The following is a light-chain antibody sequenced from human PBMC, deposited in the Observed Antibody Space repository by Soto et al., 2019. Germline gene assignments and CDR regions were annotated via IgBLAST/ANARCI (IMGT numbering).Light chain of an antibody. CDR2: GAS. J-gene: IGKJ5*01. V-gene: IGKV3-20*01. Sequence: EVGLTQSPGTLSLSPGERATLSCRASQSVSSSYLAWYQQKPGQAPRLLIYGASSRATGIPDRFSGSGSGTDFTLTISRLEPEDFAVYYCQQYTTWPPITFGQGTRLEIK. CDR3: QQYTTWPPIT. CDR1: QSVSSSY.